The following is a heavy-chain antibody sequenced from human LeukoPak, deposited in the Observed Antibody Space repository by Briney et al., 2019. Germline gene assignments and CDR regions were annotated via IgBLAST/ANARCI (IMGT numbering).Heavy chain of an antibody. CDR2: IFYSGST. Sequence: PSETLSLTCTVSGGSISSYYWSWIRQSPGKGLEWIGDIFYSGSTNYNPSLKSRVTISVDTSKNQFSLKLSSVTAADTAVYYCARIGSDILTGYYNLYYYYYMDVWGKGTTVTISS. D-gene: IGHD3-9*01. CDR1: GGSISSYY. V-gene: IGHV4-59*01. CDR3: ARIGSDILTGYYNLYYYYYMDV. J-gene: IGHJ6*03.